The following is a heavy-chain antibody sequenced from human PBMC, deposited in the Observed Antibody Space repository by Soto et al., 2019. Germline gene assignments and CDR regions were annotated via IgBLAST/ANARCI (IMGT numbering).Heavy chain of an antibody. CDR1: GFAFSGFE. D-gene: IGHD3-3*01. CDR2: ISSGGSNM. J-gene: IGHJ6*02. Sequence: GGSLRLSCAASGFAFSGFEMNWFRQAPGKGLEWVSYISSGGSNMYYADSVKCRFTISRDNAQSSLYLQMNSLRVEDTAVYYCARDPNYDFWSGYRNKEGTYGMDVWGQGTTVTVSS. V-gene: IGHV3-48*03. CDR3: ARDPNYDFWSGYRNKEGTYGMDV.